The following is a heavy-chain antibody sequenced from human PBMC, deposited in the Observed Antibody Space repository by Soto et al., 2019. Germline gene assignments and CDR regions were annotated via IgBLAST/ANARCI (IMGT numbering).Heavy chain of an antibody. CDR1: GGTFSSYA. CDR3: TTDRRYYYYYGMDV. V-gene: IGHV1-69*13. J-gene: IGHJ6*02. Sequence: ASVKVSCKASGGTFSSYAISWVRQAPGQGLEWMGGIIPIFGTANYAQKFQGRVTITADESTSTAYMELSSLKTEDTAVYYCTTDRRYYYYYGMDVWGQGTTVTVSS. CDR2: IIPIFGTA.